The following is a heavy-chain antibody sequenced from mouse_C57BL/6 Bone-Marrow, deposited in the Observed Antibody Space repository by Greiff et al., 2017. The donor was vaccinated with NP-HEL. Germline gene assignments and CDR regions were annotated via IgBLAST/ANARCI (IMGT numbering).Heavy chain of an antibody. D-gene: IGHD4-1*01. Sequence: VQLQQSGAELARPGASVKLSCKASGYTFTSYGISWVKQRTGQGLEWIGEIYPRSGNTYYNEKFKGKATLTADKSSSTAYMELRSLTSEDSAVYFCARPLTGVGLDAMDYWGQGTSVTVSS. J-gene: IGHJ4*01. CDR2: IYPRSGNT. V-gene: IGHV1-81*01. CDR1: GYTFTSYG. CDR3: ARPLTGVGLDAMDY.